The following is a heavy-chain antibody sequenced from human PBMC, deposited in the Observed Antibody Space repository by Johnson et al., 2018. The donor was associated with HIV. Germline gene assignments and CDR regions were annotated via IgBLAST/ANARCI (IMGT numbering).Heavy chain of an antibody. CDR2: IGRSGTTI. V-gene: IGHV3-11*04. Sequence: QVQLVESGGGLVKPGGSLRLSCAASGFSISDYYMSWIRQAPGKGLEWISYIGRSGTTIYYADSVKGRFAISRDNTKNSLYLQMNSLRAEDTAVYYCAREKLDSSGYYDACEIWGQGTMVTVSS. CDR1: GFSISDYY. CDR3: AREKLDSSGYYDACEI. J-gene: IGHJ3*02. D-gene: IGHD3-22*01.